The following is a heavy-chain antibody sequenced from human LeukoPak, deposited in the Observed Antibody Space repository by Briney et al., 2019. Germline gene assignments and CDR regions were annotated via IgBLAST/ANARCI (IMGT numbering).Heavy chain of an antibody. V-gene: IGHV3-23*01. J-gene: IGHJ4*02. Sequence: GGSLRLSCAASGFTFSSYAMSWVRQAPGKGLEWVSVIGVSGGDSYYAGSVKGRFTISRDNSKNTLYPQMNSLRAEDTAVYYCARVLFGDYWGQGTLVTVSS. CDR2: IGVSGGDS. CDR3: ARVLFGDY. CDR1: GFTFSSYA. D-gene: IGHD3-10*02.